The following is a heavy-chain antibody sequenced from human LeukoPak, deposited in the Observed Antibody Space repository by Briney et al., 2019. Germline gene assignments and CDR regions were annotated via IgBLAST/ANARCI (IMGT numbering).Heavy chain of an antibody. D-gene: IGHD1-26*01. J-gene: IGHJ4*02. CDR3: TREIRGIYYNTGADDY. V-gene: IGHV3-21*01. CDR2: IGRVSTYI. Sequence: GGSLRLSCAASGFIVSRKYMSWVRQIPGKGLEWVSSIGRVSTYIYYADTVRGRFTVSRDNAKNSLYLEVGSLRAEDTAVYYCTREIRGIYYNTGADDYWGQGTLVTVSS. CDR1: GFIVSRKY.